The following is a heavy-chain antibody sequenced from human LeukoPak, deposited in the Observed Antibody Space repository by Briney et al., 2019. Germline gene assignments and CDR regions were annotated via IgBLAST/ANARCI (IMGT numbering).Heavy chain of an antibody. CDR1: GFPFSSDA. Sequence: GGSLRLSCAGSGFPFSSDAMNWVRQAPGKGLEWVASISGSTGSTQYADSVKGRFTVSRDNSKNTLYLQMNSLRADDTAVYYCAKVSGGGLYYDGMDVWGQGTTVTVSS. CDR3: AKVSGGGLYYDGMDV. D-gene: IGHD1-14*01. J-gene: IGHJ6*02. CDR2: ISGSTGST. V-gene: IGHV3-23*01.